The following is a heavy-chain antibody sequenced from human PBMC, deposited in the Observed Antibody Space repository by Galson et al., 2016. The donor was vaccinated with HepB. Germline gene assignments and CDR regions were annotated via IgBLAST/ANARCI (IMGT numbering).Heavy chain of an antibody. CDR1: GFIFSTYE. Sequence: SLRLSCAASGFIFSTYEMNWVRQAPGKGLEWVSSLTSSGGSTHYTDSVKGRFTISRDNSKNTLLLQMNSLRAEDTAVYYCAKEPAPVGSYGVYYYYGMDVWGQGTTVTVSS. J-gene: IGHJ6*02. CDR3: AKEPAPVGSYGVYYYYGMDV. D-gene: IGHD1-26*01. CDR2: LTSSGGST. V-gene: IGHV3-23*01.